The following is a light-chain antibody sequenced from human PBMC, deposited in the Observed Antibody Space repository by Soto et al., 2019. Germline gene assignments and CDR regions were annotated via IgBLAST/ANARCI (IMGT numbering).Light chain of an antibody. Sequence: IQLTQYPSSLSASVGDRSTITGRASQDINSYLAWYQQKPGKAPNLLIYAGTSLQSGVPSRFSGSGSGTEFTLTTSSLQPEDFATYYCQQLHVYPSTFGEGTKVDIK. V-gene: IGKV1-9*01. CDR2: AGT. CDR1: QDINSY. CDR3: QQLHVYPST. J-gene: IGKJ4*01.